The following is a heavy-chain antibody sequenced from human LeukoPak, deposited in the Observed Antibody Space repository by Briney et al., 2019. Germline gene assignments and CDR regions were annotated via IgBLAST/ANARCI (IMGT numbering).Heavy chain of an antibody. J-gene: IGHJ4*02. CDR1: GFIFSRYE. CDR3: ARVDYSKYVQR. V-gene: IGHV3-48*03. CDR2: ISSSGSTI. Sequence: PGGSLRLSCAASGFIFSRYEMNWVRQAPGKGREWVSYISSSGSTICYADSVKGRFTISRDNAKNSLYLQMNSLRAEDTAVYYCARVDYSKYVQRWGQGTLVTVSS. D-gene: IGHD4-11*01.